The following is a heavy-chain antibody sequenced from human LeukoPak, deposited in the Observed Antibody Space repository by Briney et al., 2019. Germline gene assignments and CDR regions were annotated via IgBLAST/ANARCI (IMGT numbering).Heavy chain of an antibody. CDR3: ARDDGSTSIDY. CDR1: GLTFDDYG. J-gene: IGHJ4*02. V-gene: IGHV3-20*04. Sequence: PGGSLRLSCAASGLTFDDYGMSWVRPAPGKGLEWVSGINWNGGSTGYADSVKGRFTISRDNAKNSLYLQMNSLRAEDTALYYCARDDGSTSIDYWGQGTLVTVSS. D-gene: IGHD2-2*01. CDR2: INWNGGST.